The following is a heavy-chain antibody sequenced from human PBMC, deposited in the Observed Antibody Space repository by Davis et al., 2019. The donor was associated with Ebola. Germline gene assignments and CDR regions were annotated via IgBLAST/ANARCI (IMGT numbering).Heavy chain of an antibody. V-gene: IGHV3-7*03. CDR1: GFSFSTYV. D-gene: IGHD3-3*01. CDR2: IKEDGSEK. CDR3: AGNFCWNCFDY. Sequence: PGGSLRLPCAAFGFSFSTYVMTWVRQAPGKGLERLANIKEDGSEKYSVDSVKGRFTISIDNAENSLFLQMNSLRAEDTAVYFCAGNFCWNCFDYWGQGTLVTVSS. J-gene: IGHJ4*02.